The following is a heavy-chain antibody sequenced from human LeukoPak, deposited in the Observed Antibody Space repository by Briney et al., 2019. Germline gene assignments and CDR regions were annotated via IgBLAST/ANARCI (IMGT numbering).Heavy chain of an antibody. CDR3: AKDPGAHDKHFDH. CDR1: GFTFSSFA. CDR2: IRYDGSNK. D-gene: IGHD3-10*01. Sequence: HTGGSPRLSCAASGFTFSSFAMHWVRQAPGKGLEWVAYIRYDGSNKSYADSVKGRFTISRDSSKNTLYLQMNSLRAEDTAVYYCAKDPGAHDKHFDHWGQGTLVTVSS. V-gene: IGHV3-30*02. J-gene: IGHJ4*02.